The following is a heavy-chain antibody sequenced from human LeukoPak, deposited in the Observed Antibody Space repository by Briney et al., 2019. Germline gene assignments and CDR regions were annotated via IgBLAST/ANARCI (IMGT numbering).Heavy chain of an antibody. CDR2: INPSGGST. CDR3: ARVFSPISMVRGGNYMDV. CDR1: GYTFTDYY. Sequence: GASVKVSCKASGYTFTDYYMHWVRQAPGQGLEWMGIINPSGGSTSYAQKFQGRVTMTRDMSTSTVYMELSSLRSEDTAVHYCARVFSPISMVRGGNYMDVWGKGTTVTVSS. D-gene: IGHD3-10*01. J-gene: IGHJ6*03. V-gene: IGHV1-46*01.